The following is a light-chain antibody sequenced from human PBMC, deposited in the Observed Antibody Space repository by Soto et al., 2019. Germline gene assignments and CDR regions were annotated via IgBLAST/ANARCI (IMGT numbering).Light chain of an antibody. Sequence: QSALTQPASVSGSPGQSITISCTGTSSDVGAYNFVSWYRQYPGKAPKLIIYEVNTRPSGVSDRLSDSKSGNTASLTISGLQAEDEAHYYCSSYTVSSPWVFGGGTKVTVL. CDR3: SSYTVSSPWV. J-gene: IGLJ3*02. CDR1: SSDVGAYNF. CDR2: EVN. V-gene: IGLV2-14*01.